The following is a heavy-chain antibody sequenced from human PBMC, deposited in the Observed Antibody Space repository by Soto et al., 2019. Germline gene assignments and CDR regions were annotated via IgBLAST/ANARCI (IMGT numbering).Heavy chain of an antibody. V-gene: IGHV5-51*01. D-gene: IGHD3-16*02. Sequence: EVQLVQSGAEVKKPGESLKISCKGSGYSFTSYWIGWVRQMSGKGLEWMGIIYPGDSDTRYSPSFQGQVTISADKSISTAYLQWSSLKASDTAMYYCARQYYDYVWGSYRYTTPTLYYFDYWGQGTLVTVSS. J-gene: IGHJ4*02. CDR1: GYSFTSYW. CDR3: ARQYYDYVWGSYRYTTPTLYYFDY. CDR2: IYPGDSDT.